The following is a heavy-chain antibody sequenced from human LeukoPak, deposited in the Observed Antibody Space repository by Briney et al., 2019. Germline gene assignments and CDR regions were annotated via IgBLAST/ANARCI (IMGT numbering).Heavy chain of an antibody. CDR3: ARQSISGSSLSYFDY. D-gene: IGHD3-22*01. CDR2: IYHAGST. V-gene: IGHV4-4*02. CDR1: GGSISANW. J-gene: IGHJ4*02. Sequence: SGTLSLTCAVSGGSISANWWRWVRQPPGKGLEWIGGIYHAGSTNYYASLKSRVTIAIAKSKNQFSLKLSSGTAADTAVYYCARQSISGSSLSYFDYWGQGTLVNVSS.